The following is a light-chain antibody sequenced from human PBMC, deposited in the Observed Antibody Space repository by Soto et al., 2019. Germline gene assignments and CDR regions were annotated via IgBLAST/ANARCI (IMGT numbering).Light chain of an antibody. Sequence: DIVMTQSPDSLAVSLGERATINCKSSQSVLSSSIAWYQQKPGQPPNLLIYWASTRESGVPDRFSGSGSGTDFTLTISSLQADDVAVYYCHQYFNTPQTFGQGTKREIK. J-gene: IGKJ2*01. CDR3: HQYFNTPQT. CDR1: QSVLSSS. CDR2: WAS. V-gene: IGKV4-1*01.